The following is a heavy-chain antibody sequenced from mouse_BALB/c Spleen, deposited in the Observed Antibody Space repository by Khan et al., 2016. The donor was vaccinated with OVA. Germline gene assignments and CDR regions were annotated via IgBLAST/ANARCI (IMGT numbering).Heavy chain of an antibody. CDR3: AIRDYFDY. CDR1: GYTFTDYS. CDR2: ISTDSVNT. Sequence: VQLQESGPELVRPGVSVKISCKGSGYTFTDYSMHWVKQSHAKSLEWIGVISTDSVNTNYNQKFTGKATLTVDKSSSTAYMELARMTSEDSAIYYSAIRDYFDYWGQGTTLTVSS. J-gene: IGHJ2*01. V-gene: IGHV1S137*01.